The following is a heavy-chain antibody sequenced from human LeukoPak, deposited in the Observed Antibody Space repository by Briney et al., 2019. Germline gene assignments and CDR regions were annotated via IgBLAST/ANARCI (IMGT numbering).Heavy chain of an antibody. D-gene: IGHD3-10*01. V-gene: IGHV4-39*07. CDR3: ARLRGGSGSSYNAFDI. Sequence: SETLSLTCTVSGDSISSTTDSWGWIRQSPGKGLEWIGSIYSSGQSYYKVSLRSRVTISVDKSKNQFSLKLSSVTAADTAVYYCARLRGGSGSSYNAFDIWGQGTMVTVSS. CDR1: GDSISSTTDS. J-gene: IGHJ3*02. CDR2: IYSSGQS.